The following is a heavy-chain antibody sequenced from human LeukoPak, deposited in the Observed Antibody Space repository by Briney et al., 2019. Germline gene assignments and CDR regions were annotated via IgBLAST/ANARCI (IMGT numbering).Heavy chain of an antibody. J-gene: IGHJ4*02. D-gene: IGHD5-18*01. V-gene: IGHV3-74*01. CDR1: GFTFSSYW. CDR2: INSDGSST. Sequence: GRSLRLSCAASGFTFSSYWMHWVRQAPGKGLVWVSRINSDGSSTSYADSVKGRFTISRDNAKNTLYLQMNSLRAEDTAVYYCARDPEYRYYFDYWGQGTLVTVSS. CDR3: ARDPEYRYYFDY.